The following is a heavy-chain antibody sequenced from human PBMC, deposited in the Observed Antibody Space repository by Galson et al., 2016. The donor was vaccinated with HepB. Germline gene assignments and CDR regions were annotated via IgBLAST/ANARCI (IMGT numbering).Heavy chain of an antibody. Sequence: QAPGKGLAWVSYISSSSSTIYYADSVKGRFTISRDNAKNSLYLQMNSLRDEDTAVYYCATRYNYGNYYYYGMDVWGQGTTVTVSS. CDR2: ISSSSSTI. J-gene: IGHJ6*02. V-gene: IGHV3-48*02. D-gene: IGHD5-24*01. CDR3: ATRYNYGNYYYYGMDV.